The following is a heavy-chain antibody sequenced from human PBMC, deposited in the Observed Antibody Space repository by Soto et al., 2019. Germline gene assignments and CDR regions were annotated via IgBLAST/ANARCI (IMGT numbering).Heavy chain of an antibody. Sequence: GGSLRLSCAASGFTFTNFAMSWVRQAPGKGLEWVSSITGRGDRTYYAASVKGRSTISRDNPKNTVFLQMNSLRDDDAAVYYCAEGGFYDGFDYWGQGTLVTVSS. V-gene: IGHV3-23*01. CDR1: GFTFTNFA. J-gene: IGHJ4*02. CDR3: AEGGFYDGFDY. D-gene: IGHD3-10*01. CDR2: ITGRGDRT.